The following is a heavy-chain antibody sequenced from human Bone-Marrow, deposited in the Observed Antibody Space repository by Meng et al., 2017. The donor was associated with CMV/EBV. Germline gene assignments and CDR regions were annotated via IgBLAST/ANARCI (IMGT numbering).Heavy chain of an antibody. CDR3: TRDWNGSPDY. V-gene: IGHV3-72*01. CDR1: GFTFSNYY. D-gene: IGHD1-1*01. Sequence: SCAASGFTFSNYYMDWVRQAPGEGLEWVGRIRGRSNGYTAEYGASVKGRFTISRDDSKASMDLQMNSLKTEDTAVYFCTRDWNGSPDYWGQGTLVTVSS. J-gene: IGHJ4*02. CDR2: IRGRSNGYTA.